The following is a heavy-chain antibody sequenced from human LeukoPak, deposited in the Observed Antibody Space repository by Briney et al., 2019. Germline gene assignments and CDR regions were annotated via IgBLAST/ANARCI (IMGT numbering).Heavy chain of an antibody. Sequence: PSEPLSLPCTVFGGSISSSSYYWGWIRQPPGKGLEWIGSIYYSGSTYYNPSLKSRVTISVDTSKNQFSLKLSSVTAADTAVYYWARGGGDGDCALDYWGQGTLVTVSS. J-gene: IGHJ4*02. CDR3: ARGGGDGDCALDY. D-gene: IGHD2-21*02. CDR2: IYYSGST. CDR1: GGSISSSSYY. V-gene: IGHV4-39*07.